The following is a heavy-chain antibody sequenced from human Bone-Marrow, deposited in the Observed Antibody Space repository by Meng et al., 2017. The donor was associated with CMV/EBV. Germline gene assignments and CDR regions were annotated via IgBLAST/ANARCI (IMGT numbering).Heavy chain of an antibody. D-gene: IGHD3-10*01. Sequence: SETLSLTCAVYGGSFSGYYWSWIRQPPGKGLEWIGEINHSGSTNYNPSLKSRVTISVDTSKNQFSLKLSSVTAADTAVYYCAREAYYYGSGSHFDYWGQGTLATVSS. CDR1: GGSFSGYY. CDR3: AREAYYYGSGSHFDY. CDR2: INHSGST. J-gene: IGHJ4*02. V-gene: IGHV4-34*01.